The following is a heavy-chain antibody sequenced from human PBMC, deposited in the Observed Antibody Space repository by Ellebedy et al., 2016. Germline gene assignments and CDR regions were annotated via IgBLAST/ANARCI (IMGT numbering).Heavy chain of an antibody. Sequence: SETLSLXXTVSGGSINSGAYYWSWIRQPAGKGLEWIGRVFNSGRTNIKPSLKSRVTMSVDTSRNQFSLRLTSVTAADTAVYFCARGVRYFHTDYYYMDVWGKGTTVIVSS. J-gene: IGHJ6*03. CDR3: ARGVRYFHTDYYYMDV. D-gene: IGHD3-9*01. CDR1: GGSINSGAYY. CDR2: VFNSGRT. V-gene: IGHV4-61*02.